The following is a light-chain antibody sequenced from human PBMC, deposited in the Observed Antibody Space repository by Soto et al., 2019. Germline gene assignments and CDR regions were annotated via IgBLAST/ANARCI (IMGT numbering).Light chain of an antibody. CDR2: GNS. V-gene: IGLV1-40*01. CDR1: SSNIGAGYD. J-gene: IGLJ2*01. Sequence: QSVLTQPPSVSGAPGQRVTISCTGSSSNIGAGYDVHWYQQFPGTAPKLLIYGNSNRPSGVPDRFSGSKSGTSASLAITGLQAEDEADYYCQSYDSSLVVFGGGTKVTVL. CDR3: QSYDSSLVV.